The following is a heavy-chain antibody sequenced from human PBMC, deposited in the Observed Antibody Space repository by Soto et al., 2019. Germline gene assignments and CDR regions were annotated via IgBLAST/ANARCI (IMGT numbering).Heavy chain of an antibody. V-gene: IGHV1-3*01. Sequence: ASVKVSCKASGYTFTSYAMHWVRQAPGQRLEWMGWINAGNGNTKYSQKFQGRVTITRDTSASTAYMELSSLRSEDTAVYYCAREGIYCSSTSCYHYYYYYYGMDVWGQGTTVTVSS. CDR3: AREGIYCSSTSCYHYYYYYYGMDV. CDR2: INAGNGNT. CDR1: GYTFTSYA. D-gene: IGHD2-2*01. J-gene: IGHJ6*02.